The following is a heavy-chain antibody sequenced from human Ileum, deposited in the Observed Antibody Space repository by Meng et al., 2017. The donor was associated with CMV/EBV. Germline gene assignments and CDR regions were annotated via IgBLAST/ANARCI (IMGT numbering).Heavy chain of an antibody. Sequence: LPELGPGLVRPSETLPRACSVSGCSIRSYYWTWIRQPAGKGLEWIGRIYISGRTNYNPSLTCRVTISVDTSKNQFSLNLSSVPDADTAVYYCARGRATAFQSLDQDYFDYWGQGTLVTVSS. CDR3: ARGRATAFQSLDQDYFDY. J-gene: IGHJ4*02. CDR2: IYISGRT. V-gene: IGHV4-4*07. D-gene: IGHD5-12*01. CDR1: GCSIRSYY.